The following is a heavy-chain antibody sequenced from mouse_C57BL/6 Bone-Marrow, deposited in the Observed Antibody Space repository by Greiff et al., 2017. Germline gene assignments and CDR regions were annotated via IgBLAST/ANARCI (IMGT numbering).Heavy chain of an antibody. CDR3: ASHNWDLDY. CDR1: GFTFSSYG. Sequence: EVKLMESGGDLVKPGGSLKLSCAASGFTFSSYGMSWVRQTPDKRLEWVATISSGGSYTYYPDSVKGRFTISRDNAKNTLYLQMSSLKSEDTAMXYCASHNWDLDYWGKGTTLTVSS. J-gene: IGHJ2*01. CDR2: ISSGGSYT. D-gene: IGHD4-1*01. V-gene: IGHV5-6*01.